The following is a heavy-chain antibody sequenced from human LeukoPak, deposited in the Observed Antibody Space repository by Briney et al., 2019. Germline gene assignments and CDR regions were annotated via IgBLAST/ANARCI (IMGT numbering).Heavy chain of an antibody. CDR1: EYRFTSYW. J-gene: IGHJ5*02. Sequence: GESLKISCKASEYRFTSYWIGWVRQMPGKGLEWMGVIHPGEYERRYSPSFEGQVPISAARSISTAYMQWSRLKASDTAMYYCARRIDSGWKWFDPWGQGTLVTVSS. CDR3: ARRIDSGWKWFDP. D-gene: IGHD6-25*01. CDR2: IHPGEYER. V-gene: IGHV5-51*01.